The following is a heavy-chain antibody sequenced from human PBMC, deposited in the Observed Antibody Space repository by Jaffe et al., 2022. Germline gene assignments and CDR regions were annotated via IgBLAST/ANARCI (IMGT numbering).Heavy chain of an antibody. CDR2: INPNSGGT. J-gene: IGHJ1*01. CDR3: ASGLGYCSSTSCPWTAEYFQH. V-gene: IGHV1-2*02. CDR1: GYTFTGYY. D-gene: IGHD2-2*01. Sequence: QVQLVQSGAEVKKPGASVKVSCKASGYTFTGYYMHWVRQAPGQGLEWMGWINPNSGGTNYAQKFQGRVTMTRDTSISTAYMELSRLRSDDTAVYYCASGLGYCSSTSCPWTAEYFQHWGQGTLVTVSS.